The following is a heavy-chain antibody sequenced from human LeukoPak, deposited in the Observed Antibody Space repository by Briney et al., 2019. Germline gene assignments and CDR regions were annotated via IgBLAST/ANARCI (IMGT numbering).Heavy chain of an antibody. CDR1: GFTFSSYA. CDR3: AKSDSGWYGETFDY. V-gene: IGHV3-23*01. Sequence: GGSLRLSCAASGFTFSSYAMSWARQAPGKGLEWVSAISGSGGSTYYADSVKGRFTISRDNSKNTLYLQMNSLRAEDTAVYYCAKSDSGWYGETFDYWGQGTLVTVSS. J-gene: IGHJ4*02. CDR2: ISGSGGST. D-gene: IGHD6-19*01.